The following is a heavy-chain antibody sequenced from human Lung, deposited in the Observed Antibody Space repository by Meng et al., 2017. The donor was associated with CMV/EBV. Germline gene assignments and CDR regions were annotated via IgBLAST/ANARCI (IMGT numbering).Heavy chain of an antibody. J-gene: IGHJ4*02. D-gene: IGHD1/OR15-1a*01. V-gene: IGHV4-30-4*02. CDR3: VRDNGVNGTTDY. CDR1: GGSINSGDYY. Sequence: SXTLSLTCTVSGGSINSGDYYWSWIRQPPGKGLECMGYTYYSGATYSSPSLRGRLTISIDTSRNQFSLKLYSVTAADTAVYYCVRDNGVNGTTDYWGQGTLVTVSS. CDR2: TYYSGAT.